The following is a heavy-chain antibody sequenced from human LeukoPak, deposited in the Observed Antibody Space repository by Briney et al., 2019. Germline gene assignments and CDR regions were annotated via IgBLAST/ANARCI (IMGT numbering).Heavy chain of an antibody. CDR3: AKDLLETSGTFSKGLDY. D-gene: IGHD3-10*01. CDR1: GFSFSTYG. V-gene: IGHV3-30*18. CDR2: TSHDGSNI. Sequence: GGSLRLSCAASGFSFSTYGMHWVRQAPGKGLEWVAVTSHDGSNIFYADSVKGRFTISRDNSKNTLSLQVNSLRAEDTAVYYCAKDLLETSGTFSKGLDYWGQGTLVTVSS. J-gene: IGHJ4*02.